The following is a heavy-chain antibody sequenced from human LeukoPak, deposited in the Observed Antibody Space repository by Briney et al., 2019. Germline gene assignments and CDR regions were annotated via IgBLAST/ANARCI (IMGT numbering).Heavy chain of an antibody. V-gene: IGHV1-2*02. CDR1: GYTFTGYY. CDR2: INPNSGGT. CDR3: ARFPYDIHDAFDI. J-gene: IGHJ3*02. Sequence: ASVKVSCKASGYTFTGYYMHWVRRAPGQGLEWMGWINPNSGGTNYAQKFQGRVTMTRDTSISTAYMELSRLRSDDTAVYYCARFPYDIHDAFDIWGQGTMVTVSS. D-gene: IGHD3-9*01.